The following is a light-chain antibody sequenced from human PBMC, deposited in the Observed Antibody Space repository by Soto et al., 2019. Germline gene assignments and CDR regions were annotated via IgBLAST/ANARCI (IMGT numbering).Light chain of an antibody. J-gene: IGKJ2*01. Sequence: DIQMTQSPSSLSASVGDRVTITCRASQSISSYLNWYQQKPGKAPKLLIYAASSLQSGVPSRFSGSGSGTDFTLTISSLQPEAFATYYCQQSYSTLPRTFGQGTKLEIK. CDR2: AAS. V-gene: IGKV1-39*01. CDR1: QSISSY. CDR3: QQSYSTLPRT.